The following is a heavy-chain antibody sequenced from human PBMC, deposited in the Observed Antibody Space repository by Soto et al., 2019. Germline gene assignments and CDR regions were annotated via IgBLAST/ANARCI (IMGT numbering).Heavy chain of an antibody. CDR1: GFTFSSYW. D-gene: IGHD3-16*01. Sequence: EVQLVESGGGLVQPGGSLRLSCAASGFTFSSYWMHGVRHDPGKGLVWVSSIKTDGTATQYADSVKGRFTVSRDNAKNTMYLQMNSLRAEDTAVYYCAKDLSWGQSDYWGQGTLVTVSS. CDR2: IKTDGTAT. V-gene: IGHV3-74*03. J-gene: IGHJ4*02. CDR3: AKDLSWGQSDY.